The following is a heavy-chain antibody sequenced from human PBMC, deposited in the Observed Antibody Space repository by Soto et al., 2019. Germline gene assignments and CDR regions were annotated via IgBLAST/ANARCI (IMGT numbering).Heavy chain of an antibody. V-gene: IGHV3-30*18. Sequence: VQLVESGGGVVLPGRSVRLSCEVSGFTFSDFGLDWVRQAPGKGLEWEAIISHDGSKRFYADSVKGRFTISRDNSKNTLYLQLSSLSPEDTALYYCAKPATYVDGYDNTGYSSEDYWGHGTLVTVSS. D-gene: IGHD3-22*01. CDR1: GFTFSDFG. CDR2: ISHDGSKR. J-gene: IGHJ4*01. CDR3: AKPATYVDGYDNTGYSSEDY.